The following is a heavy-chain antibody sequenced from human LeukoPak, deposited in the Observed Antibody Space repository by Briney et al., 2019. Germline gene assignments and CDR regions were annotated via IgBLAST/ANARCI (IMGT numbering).Heavy chain of an antibody. CDR3: ANLYYYGSGSYSPDDY. V-gene: IGHV3-53*01. D-gene: IGHD3-10*01. J-gene: IGHJ4*02. Sequence: PGGSLRLSCAASGFTVSRNYMSWVRQAPGKGVEWVSVIYSGGSTYYADSVKGRFTISRDNSKNTLYLQMNSLRAEDTAVYYCANLYYYGSGSYSPDDYWGQGTLVTVSS. CDR2: IYSGGST. CDR1: GFTVSRNY.